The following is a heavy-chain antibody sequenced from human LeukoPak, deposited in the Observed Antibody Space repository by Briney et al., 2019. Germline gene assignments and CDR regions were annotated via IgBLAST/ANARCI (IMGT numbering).Heavy chain of an antibody. J-gene: IGHJ4*02. CDR3: TRDRAEYYFDY. CDR1: GFSFSSSS. V-gene: IGHV3-21*01. Sequence: GGSLRLSCAASGFSFSSSSMNWVRQAPGEGLEWVSSISSTSNDVYYVDSVKGRFTISRDNAKNSLYLQMNSLRAEDTAVYYCTRDRAEYYFDYWGQGTLVTVSP. D-gene: IGHD6-6*01. CDR2: ISSTSNDV.